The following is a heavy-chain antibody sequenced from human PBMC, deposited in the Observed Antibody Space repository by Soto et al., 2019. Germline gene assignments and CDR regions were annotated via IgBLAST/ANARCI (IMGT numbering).Heavy chain of an antibody. CDR3: ARDLRGGTLFDY. Sequence: QVQLQESGPGLVKPSQTLSLTCSVSGGSITSGAYYWSWIRQHPGTGLDWIGFIYYSGRTYYNPSLKSRVTISLDTSENQFSLKLNSVTAADTAVYYCARDLRGGTLFDYWGQGALVTVSS. D-gene: IGHD3-10*01. J-gene: IGHJ4*02. CDR1: GGSITSGAYY. CDR2: IYYSGRT. V-gene: IGHV4-31*03.